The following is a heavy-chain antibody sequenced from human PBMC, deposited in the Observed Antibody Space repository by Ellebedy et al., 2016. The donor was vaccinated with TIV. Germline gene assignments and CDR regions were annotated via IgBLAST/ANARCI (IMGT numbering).Heavy chain of an antibody. Sequence: GESLKISCKGSGYSFTSYWIGWVRQMPGKGLEWMGIIYPGDSDTRYSPSFQGQVTISADKFISTAYLQWSSLKASDTAMYYCARQGIVATKGDWYYYYGMDVWGQGTTVTVSS. CDR1: GYSFTSYW. V-gene: IGHV5-51*01. CDR2: IYPGDSDT. D-gene: IGHD5-12*01. CDR3: ARQGIVATKGDWYYYYGMDV. J-gene: IGHJ6*02.